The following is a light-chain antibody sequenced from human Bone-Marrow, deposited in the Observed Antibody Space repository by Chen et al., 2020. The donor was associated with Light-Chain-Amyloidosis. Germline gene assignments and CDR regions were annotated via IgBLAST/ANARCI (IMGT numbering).Light chain of an antibody. CDR2: CSA. CDR1: QTISSNY. J-gene: IGKJ4*01. V-gene: IGKV3-20*01. Sequence: EIVLTQSPGTLSLSPGEGANLSFRASQTISSNYLTWYQQKFGQAPRLLIYCSASRATGIPDRFTGSGSGTDFTLTINRLEPEDFAMYYCQQYGTSPLTFGGGTKGEIK. CDR3: QQYGTSPLT.